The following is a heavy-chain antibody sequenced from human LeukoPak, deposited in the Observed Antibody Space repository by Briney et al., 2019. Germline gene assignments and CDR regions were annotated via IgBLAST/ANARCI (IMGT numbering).Heavy chain of an antibody. CDR1: GGSFSGYY. CDR3: ARGRALRFTSLDY. CDR2: INHSGST. J-gene: IGHJ4*02. Sequence: SETLSLTCAVYGGSFSGYYWSWIRQPPGKGLEWIGEINHSGSTNYNPSLKSRVTMSVDTSKNQFSLKLSSVTAADTAVYYCARGRALRFTSLDYWGQGTLVTVSS. D-gene: IGHD5-12*01. V-gene: IGHV4-34*01.